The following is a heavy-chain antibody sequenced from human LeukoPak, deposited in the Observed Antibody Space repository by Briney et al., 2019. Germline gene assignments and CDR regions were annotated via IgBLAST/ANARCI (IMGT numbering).Heavy chain of an antibody. CDR2: ISAYNGNT. CDR3: ARDPCSSTSCPFDY. Sequence: ASVKVSCKASGYTFTSYGISWVRQAPGQGLEWMGWISAYNGNTNYAQKLQGRVTMTTDTSTSTAYMELRSLRSDDTAVHYCARDPCSSTSCPFDYWGQGTLVTVSS. J-gene: IGHJ4*02. V-gene: IGHV1-18*04. CDR1: GYTFTSYG. D-gene: IGHD2-2*01.